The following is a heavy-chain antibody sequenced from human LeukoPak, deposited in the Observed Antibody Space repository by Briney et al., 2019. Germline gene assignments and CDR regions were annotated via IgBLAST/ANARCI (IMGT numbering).Heavy chain of an antibody. D-gene: IGHD6-19*01. CDR2: ISSSSSTI. CDR3: ARGSSGWYEDFDY. J-gene: IGHJ4*02. CDR1: GFTFSSYS. Sequence: PGGSLRLSCAASGFTFSSYSMNWVRQAPGKGLEWVSYISSSSSTIYYADSVKGRFTISRDNAKNSLYLQMNSLRAEDTAVYYCARGSSGWYEDFDYWGQGTLVTVSS. V-gene: IGHV3-48*04.